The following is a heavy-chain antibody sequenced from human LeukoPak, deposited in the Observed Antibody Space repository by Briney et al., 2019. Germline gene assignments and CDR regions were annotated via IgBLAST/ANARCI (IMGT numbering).Heavy chain of an antibody. J-gene: IGHJ3*02. V-gene: IGHV5-51*01. Sequence: GESLKISCKGSGYSFTSYWIGWVRQMPGKGLEWMGIIYPGDSDTRYSPSFQGQVTISAGKSISTAYLQWSSLKASDTAMYYCARQGWELLKGGAFDIWGQGTMVTVSS. CDR1: GYSFTSYW. CDR3: ARQGWELLKGGAFDI. D-gene: IGHD1-26*01. CDR2: IYPGDSDT.